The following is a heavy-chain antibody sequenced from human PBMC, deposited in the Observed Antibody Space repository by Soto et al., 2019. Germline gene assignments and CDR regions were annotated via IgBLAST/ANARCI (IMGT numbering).Heavy chain of an antibody. J-gene: IGHJ3*02. Sequence: SETLSLTCAVYGGSFSGYYWSWIRQPPGKGLEWIGEINHSGSTNYNPSLKSRVTISVDTSKNQFSLKLSSVTAADTAVYYCAREGRLDRLYVLDIWGQGRMVTVSS. CDR3: AREGRLDRLYVLDI. CDR1: GGSFSGYY. D-gene: IGHD3-16*02. CDR2: INHSGST. V-gene: IGHV4-34*01.